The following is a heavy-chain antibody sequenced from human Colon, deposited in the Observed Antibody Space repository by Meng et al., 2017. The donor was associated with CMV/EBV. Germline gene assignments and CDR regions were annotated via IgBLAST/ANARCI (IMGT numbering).Heavy chain of an antibody. Sequence: HVQMVQSAAAVKKPGASVKVSCKASGYTFSTYYMHWVRLAPGQGLEWMGWIDPNTGDTKFAVKFQGWVTLTTNTSISTAYMELSRLKSDDTAVYYCTRGTGYNYGTGYLDYWGQGTLVTVSS. CDR1: GYTFSTYY. CDR2: IDPNTGDT. CDR3: TRGTGYNYGTGYLDY. V-gene: IGHV1-2*04. J-gene: IGHJ4*02. D-gene: IGHD5-24*01.